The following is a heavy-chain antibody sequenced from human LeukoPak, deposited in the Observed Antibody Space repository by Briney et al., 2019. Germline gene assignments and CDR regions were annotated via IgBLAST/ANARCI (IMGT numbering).Heavy chain of an antibody. D-gene: IGHD3-22*01. Sequence: GGSLRLSCAASGFTFSSYWMSWVRQAPGKGLEWVANIKQDGSEKYYVDSVRGRFTISRDNAKNSLYLQMNSLRAEDTAVYYCARVVITAVVGAFDIWGQGTMVTVSS. CDR3: ARVVITAVVGAFDI. J-gene: IGHJ3*02. V-gene: IGHV3-7*01. CDR2: IKQDGSEK. CDR1: GFTFSSYW.